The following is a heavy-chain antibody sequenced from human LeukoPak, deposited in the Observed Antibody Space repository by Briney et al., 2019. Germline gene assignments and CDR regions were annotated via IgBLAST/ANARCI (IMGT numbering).Heavy chain of an antibody. V-gene: IGHV3-33*01. Sequence: GRSLRLSCAASGFTFSIYDMQWVRQAPGKGLEWVAGIWYDGTNIYYADSVKGRFTISRDNSKNTLYLQMNSLRAEDTAVYYCARGDCGSSSCHKYFDWWGQGTLVSVSS. CDR1: GFTFSIYD. CDR3: ARGDCGSSSCHKYFDW. D-gene: IGHD2-2*02. J-gene: IGHJ4*02. CDR2: IWYDGTNI.